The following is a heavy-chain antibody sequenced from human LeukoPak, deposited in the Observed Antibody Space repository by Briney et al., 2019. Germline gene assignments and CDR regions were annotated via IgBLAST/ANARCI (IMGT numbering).Heavy chain of an antibody. J-gene: IGHJ6*02. V-gene: IGHV3-9*01. D-gene: IGHD6-13*01. CDR3: AKGVAAEYYGMDV. Sequence: QTGGSLRLSCAASGFTFDDYAMHWVRQAPGKGLEWVSGISWNSGSIGYADSVKGRFTISRDNSKNTLYLQMNSLRAEDTAVYYCAKGVAAEYYGMDVWGQGTTVTVSS. CDR2: ISWNSGSI. CDR1: GFTFDDYA.